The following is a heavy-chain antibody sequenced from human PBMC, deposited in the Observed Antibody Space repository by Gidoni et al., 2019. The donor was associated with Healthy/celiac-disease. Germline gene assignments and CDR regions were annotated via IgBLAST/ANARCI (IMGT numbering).Heavy chain of an antibody. Sequence: QVQLVESGGGVVQPGRSRGLSCAASGFTFSSCGLHRVRQAPGKGLEWVAVISYDGSNKYYADSVKGRFTISRDNSKNTLYLQMNSLRAEDTAVYYCAKDFWSSSWYFSVYYYYGMDVWGQGTTVTVSS. D-gene: IGHD6-13*01. CDR2: ISYDGSNK. J-gene: IGHJ6*02. CDR3: AKDFWSSSWYFSVYYYYGMDV. V-gene: IGHV3-30*18. CDR1: GFTFSSCG.